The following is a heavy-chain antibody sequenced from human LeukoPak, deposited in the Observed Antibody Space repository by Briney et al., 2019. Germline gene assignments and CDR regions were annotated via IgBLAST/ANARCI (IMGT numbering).Heavy chain of an antibody. CDR1: GFTFSSYW. CDR2: IKQDGSEK. D-gene: IGHD1-26*01. CDR3: AREPAVGATYFDY. Sequence: PGGSLRLSCAASGFTFSSYWMSWVRQAPGKGLEWVANIKQDGSEKYYVDSVKGRFTISRDNAKNSLYLQMNSLRAEDTAVYYCAREPAVGATYFDYWGQGTLVTVSP. J-gene: IGHJ4*02. V-gene: IGHV3-7*01.